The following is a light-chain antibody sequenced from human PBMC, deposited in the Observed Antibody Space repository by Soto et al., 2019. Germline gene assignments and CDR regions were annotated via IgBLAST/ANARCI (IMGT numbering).Light chain of an antibody. CDR3: SSYAGSNNYV. CDR2: EVN. V-gene: IGLV2-8*01. J-gene: IGLJ1*01. CDR1: SIDVGGSNY. Sequence: QSVLTQPASVSGPPGQSLSISGTESSIDVGGSNYVSWFQHHPGKAPKLIIYEVNHRPSGVPYRFSGSKAGNPASRTVAGLQAEDEADYYCSSYAGSNNYVFGTGTKV.